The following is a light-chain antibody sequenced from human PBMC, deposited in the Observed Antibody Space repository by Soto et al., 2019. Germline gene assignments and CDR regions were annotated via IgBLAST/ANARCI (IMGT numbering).Light chain of an antibody. J-gene: IGLJ1*01. V-gene: IGLV4-69*01. CDR1: SGHSSYT. CDR3: QTWGSGSHV. CDR2: FNSDGSH. Sequence: QTVVTQSPSASASLGASVKLTCTLSSGHSSYTIAWHQQQPEKGPRYLMKFNSDGSHNKGDGIPDRFSGSSSGAERYLTISSVQSEDEADYYCQTWGSGSHVFGTGTKLTVL.